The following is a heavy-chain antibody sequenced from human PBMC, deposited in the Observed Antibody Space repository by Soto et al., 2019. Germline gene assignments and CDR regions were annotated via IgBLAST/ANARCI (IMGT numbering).Heavy chain of an antibody. J-gene: IGHJ6*03. Sequence: EVQLVESGGGLVKPGGSLRLSCAASGLSFSSYSMNWVRQAPGKGLEWVSSISSNSYYIYYADSVKGRFTISRDNAKNSLSLEMNRLRVEDKAVYYCASRLTVTNLCYFYYMEVWGKGTTV. CDR2: ISSNSYYI. CDR3: ASRLTVTNLCYFYYMEV. CDR1: GLSFSSYS. V-gene: IGHV3-21*01. D-gene: IGHD4-17*01.